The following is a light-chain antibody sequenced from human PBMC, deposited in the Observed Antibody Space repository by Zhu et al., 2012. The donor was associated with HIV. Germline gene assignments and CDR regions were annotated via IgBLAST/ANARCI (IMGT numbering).Light chain of an antibody. CDR2: KAS. Sequence: IQMTQSPSTLSASVGDRVTITCRASESISSWLAWYQQKPGKAPKLLIYKASTLQTGVPSRFSGSGSGTEFTLTISSPQPDDFATYYCQQSKSYRTFGQGTKVEIK. V-gene: IGKV1-5*03. CDR3: QQSKSYRT. J-gene: IGKJ1*01. CDR1: ESISSW.